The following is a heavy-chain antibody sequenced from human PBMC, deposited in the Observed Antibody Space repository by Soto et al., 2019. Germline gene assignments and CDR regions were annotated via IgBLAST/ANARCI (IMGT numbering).Heavy chain of an antibody. V-gene: IGHV3-48*01. Sequence: EVQLVESGGGLVQPGGSLRLSCAASGFTFSSYSMNWVRQAPGKGLEWVSFISSSGTTIYYADSVKGRFTISRDNAKKSLYLQMNSLRAEDTAVYDCARIGFYYFWSGYESPMDVWGKGTTVTVSS. CDR3: ARIGFYYFWSGYESPMDV. J-gene: IGHJ6*03. CDR1: GFTFSSYS. CDR2: ISSSGTTI. D-gene: IGHD3-3*01.